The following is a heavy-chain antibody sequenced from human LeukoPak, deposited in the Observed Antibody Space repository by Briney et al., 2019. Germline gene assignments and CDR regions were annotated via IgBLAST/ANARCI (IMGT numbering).Heavy chain of an antibody. V-gene: IGHV3-30*02. CDR2: IRYDGSNK. CDR1: GFTFSSYG. CDR3: AKDGGYCSSTSCYNDYYYYYMDV. D-gene: IGHD2-2*02. Sequence: GGSLRLSCAASGFTFSSYGMHWVRQAPGKGLEWVAFIRYDGSNKYYADSVKGRFTISRDNSKNTLYLQMNSLRAEDTAVYYCAKDGGYCSSTSCYNDYYYYYMDVWGKGTTVTVSS. J-gene: IGHJ6*03.